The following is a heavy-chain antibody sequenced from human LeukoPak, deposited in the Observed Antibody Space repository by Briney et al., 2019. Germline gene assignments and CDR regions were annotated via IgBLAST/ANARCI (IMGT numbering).Heavy chain of an antibody. V-gene: IGHV3-48*03. J-gene: IGHJ6*04. D-gene: IGHD3-10*02. Sequence: GGSLRLSCAASGFTFSSYEMNWVRQAPGKGLEWVSYISSSGSTIYYEDSVKGRFTISRDNAKNSLYLQMNSLRAEDTAVYYCAELGITMIGGVWGKGTTVTVSS. CDR2: ISSSGSTI. CDR1: GFTFSSYE. CDR3: AELGITMIGGV.